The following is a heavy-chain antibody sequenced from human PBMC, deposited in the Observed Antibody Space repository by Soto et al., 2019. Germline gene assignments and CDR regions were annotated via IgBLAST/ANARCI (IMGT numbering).Heavy chain of an antibody. CDR1: GFTFSSYW. J-gene: IGHJ4*02. CDR3: ARDQGWFGESLFDY. Sequence: GGSLRLSCAASGFTFSSYWMSWVRQAPGKGLEWVANIKQDGSEKYYVDSVKGRFTISRDNAKNSLYLQMNSLRAEDTAVYYCARDQGWFGESLFDYWGQGTLVTVSS. CDR2: IKQDGSEK. D-gene: IGHD3-10*01. V-gene: IGHV3-7*01.